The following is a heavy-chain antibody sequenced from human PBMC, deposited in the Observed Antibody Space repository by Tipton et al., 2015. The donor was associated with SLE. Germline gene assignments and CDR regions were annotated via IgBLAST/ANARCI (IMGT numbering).Heavy chain of an antibody. D-gene: IGHD7-27*01. J-gene: IGHJ3*02. CDR1: DGSFTLNY. CDR3: ARQDSLFPGDDAFDI. Sequence: TLSLTCAVYDGSFTLNYWSWIRQLPGRGLEWIGEIEHRGRTNYNPSLRSRVTLSVDTSKNQFSLKLSSVTAADTAVYYCARQDSLFPGDDAFDIWGQGTMVTVSS. V-gene: IGHV4-34*01. CDR2: IEHRGRT.